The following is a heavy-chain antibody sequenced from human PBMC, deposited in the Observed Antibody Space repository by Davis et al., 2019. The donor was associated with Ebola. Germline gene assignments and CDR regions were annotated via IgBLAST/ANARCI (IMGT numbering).Heavy chain of an antibody. CDR1: GGTFSSYA. Sequence: SVKVSCKASGGTFSSYAISWVRQAPGQGLEWMGGIIPIFGTANYAQKFQGRVTITADKSTSTAYMELSSLRSEDTAVYYCATILAGRYYYYYGMDVWGQGTTVTVSS. CDR3: ATILAGRYYYYYGMDV. CDR2: IIPIFGTA. V-gene: IGHV1-69*06. D-gene: IGHD2-21*01. J-gene: IGHJ6*02.